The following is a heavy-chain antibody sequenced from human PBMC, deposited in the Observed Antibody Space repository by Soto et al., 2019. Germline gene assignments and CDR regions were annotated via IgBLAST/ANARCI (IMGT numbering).Heavy chain of an antibody. Sequence: VTLSLTCTLPWVFITSSSFFWAWIRQPPGKGLEWIGSISHSGSNSYNPSLKSRVTMSVHRPKHHFSLKLNTVTASDTALYDCARIPEKDGYKFESNQPFDGWGQGSFVIV. CDR1: WVFITSSSFF. V-gene: IGHV4-39*02. D-gene: IGHD5-12*01. CDR3: ARIPEKDGYKFESNQPFDG. CDR2: ISHSGSN. J-gene: IGHJ3*01.